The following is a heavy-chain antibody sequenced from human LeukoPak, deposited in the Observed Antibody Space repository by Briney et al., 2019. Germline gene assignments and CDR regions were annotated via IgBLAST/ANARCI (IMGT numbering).Heavy chain of an antibody. Sequence: SETLSLTCTVSGGSISSYYWSRIRQPPGKGLEWIGYIYYSGSTNYNPSLKSRVTISVDTSKNQFSLKLSSVTAADTAVYYCARDVMITFGGVIVTYFDYWGQGTLVTVSS. CDR1: GGSISSYY. J-gene: IGHJ4*02. D-gene: IGHD3-16*02. V-gene: IGHV4-59*01. CDR2: IYYSGST. CDR3: ARDVMITFGGVIVTYFDY.